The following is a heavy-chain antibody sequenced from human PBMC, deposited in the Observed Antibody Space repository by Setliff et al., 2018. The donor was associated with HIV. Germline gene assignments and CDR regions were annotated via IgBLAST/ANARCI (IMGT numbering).Heavy chain of an antibody. CDR1: GYTFTSYG. Sequence: ASVKVSCKASGYTFTSYGISWVRQAPGQGLEWMGWISAYNGNTYYAQKLQGRVTMTTDTSTSTAYMELRSLRSDDTAVYYCARETYYYDNPQYYYYYMDVWGKGTTVTVSS. V-gene: IGHV1-18*01. J-gene: IGHJ6*03. CDR3: ARETYYYDNPQYYYYYMDV. CDR2: ISAYNGNT. D-gene: IGHD3-22*01.